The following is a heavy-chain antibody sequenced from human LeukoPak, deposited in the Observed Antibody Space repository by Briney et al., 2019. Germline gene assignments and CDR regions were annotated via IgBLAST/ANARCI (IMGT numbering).Heavy chain of an antibody. V-gene: IGHV3-74*01. CDR2: INSDGRST. CDR1: GITINSYW. CDR3: ARSAYPGNSVIED. Sequence: QSGATLRLPRACSGITINSYWMHWIHQPPGKGLVSVSRINSDGRSTHYADSVKGRFTISRDNAKNTLYLQMNSLRAEDTAVYYCARSAYPGNSVIEDWGRGTLVTVSS. J-gene: IGHJ4*02. D-gene: IGHD4-23*01.